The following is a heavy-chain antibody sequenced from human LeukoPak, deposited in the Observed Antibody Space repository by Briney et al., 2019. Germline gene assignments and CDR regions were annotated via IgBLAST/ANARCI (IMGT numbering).Heavy chain of an antibody. CDR2: INSDGSTT. J-gene: IGHJ4*02. D-gene: IGHD1-26*01. V-gene: IGHV3-74*03. CDR1: GFTFSGSW. Sequence: GGSLRLSCAASGFTFSGSWMYWVRQAPGKGLVWVSRINSDGSTTEYADSVKGRFTISRDNAKNALFLQLSSLRAEDTAVYYCARGPDHGGSYYHDWGQGTLVTVSS. CDR3: ARGPDHGGSYYHD.